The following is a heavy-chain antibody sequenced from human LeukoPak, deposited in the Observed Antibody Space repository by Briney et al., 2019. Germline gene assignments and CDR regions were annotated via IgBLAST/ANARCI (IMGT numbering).Heavy chain of an antibody. J-gene: IGHJ4*02. CDR3: AVGYCTNGVCYKTFDY. V-gene: IGHV1-46*01. CDR2: INPSGGST. D-gene: IGHD2-8*01. CDR1: GYTFTSYY. Sequence: ASVKVSCKASGYTFTSYYMHWVRQAPGQGLEWMGIINPSGGSTSYAQKFKGRVTMTRDTSTSTVYMELSSLRSEDTAVYYCAVGYCTNGVCYKTFDYWGQGTLVTVSS.